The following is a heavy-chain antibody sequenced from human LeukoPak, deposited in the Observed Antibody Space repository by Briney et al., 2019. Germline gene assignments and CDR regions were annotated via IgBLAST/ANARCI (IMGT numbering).Heavy chain of an antibody. J-gene: IGHJ4*02. Sequence: GGSLRLSCTASGFTFGDYAMSWVRQAPGKGLEWVGFIGSKAYGGTTEYAASVKGRFTISRDDSKSIAYLQMNSLKTEDTAVYYCTRDEDVVVVVAATFDYWGQGTLVTVSS. CDR2: IGSKAYGGTT. D-gene: IGHD2-15*01. CDR3: TRDEDVVVVVAATFDY. CDR1: GFTFGDYA. V-gene: IGHV3-49*04.